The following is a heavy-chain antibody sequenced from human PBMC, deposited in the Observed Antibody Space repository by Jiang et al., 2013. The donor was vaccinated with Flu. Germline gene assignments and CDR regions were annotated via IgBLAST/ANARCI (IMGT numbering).Heavy chain of an antibody. CDR1: GGSISSGGYS. Sequence: GPGLVKPSQTLSLTCAVSGGSISSGGYSWSWIRQPPGKGLEWIGYIYHSGSTYYNPSLKSRVTISVDRSKNQFSLKLSSVTAADTAVYYCAGGPLTTVVTPGPLTYWGQGTLVTVSS. CDR3: AGGPLTTVVTPGPLTY. V-gene: IGHV4-30-2*01. CDR2: IYHSGST. J-gene: IGHJ4*02. D-gene: IGHD4-23*01.